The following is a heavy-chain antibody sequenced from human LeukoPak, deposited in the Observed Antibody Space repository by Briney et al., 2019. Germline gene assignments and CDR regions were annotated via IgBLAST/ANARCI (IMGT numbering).Heavy chain of an antibody. CDR1: GFIFSSYS. CDR2: ISTSNTYI. CDR3: ARGGVTVTTARD. V-gene: IGHV3-21*01. J-gene: IGHJ4*02. Sequence: GGSLRLSCTASGFIFSSYSMHWVRQAPGKGLEWVSPISTSNTYIWYADSVKGRFTISRDNAKNSLYLQMNSLRAEDTAVYYCARGGVTVTTARDWGQGTLVTVSS. D-gene: IGHD4-17*01.